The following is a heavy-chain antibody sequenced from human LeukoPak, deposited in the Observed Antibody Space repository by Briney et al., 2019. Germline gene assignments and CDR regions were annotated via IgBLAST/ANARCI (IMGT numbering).Heavy chain of an antibody. D-gene: IGHD6-6*01. CDR1: GGSIGNDY. V-gene: IGHV4-59*01. CDR2: IYNSGAT. J-gene: IGHJ2*01. CDR3: ARSGVAARLGSYWYFDL. Sequence: PSETLSLTCTVSGGSIGNDYWGWIRQPPGKGLEWIGHIYNSGATNYNPSLKSRVTISVDTSKNHFSLKLTSVTAADTAVYYCARSGVAARLGSYWYFDLWGRGTLVTVSS.